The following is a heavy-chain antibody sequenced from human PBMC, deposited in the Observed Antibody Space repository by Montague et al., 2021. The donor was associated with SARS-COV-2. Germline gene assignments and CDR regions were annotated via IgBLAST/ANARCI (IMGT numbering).Heavy chain of an antibody. V-gene: IGHV4-34*01. CDR2: IYHSGST. Sequence: SETLSLTCAVSSGSFRGYYWNWIRQPPGKGLEWIGEIYHSGSTTYNPSLKSRVSISVDTSNKQFSLNVTSVTAADTAVYYCARLGAFTSVREITKADFCNYGMDVWGQGTTVTVAS. D-gene: IGHD4-17*01. CDR3: ARLGAFTSVREITKADFCNYGMDV. CDR1: SGSFRGYY. J-gene: IGHJ6*02.